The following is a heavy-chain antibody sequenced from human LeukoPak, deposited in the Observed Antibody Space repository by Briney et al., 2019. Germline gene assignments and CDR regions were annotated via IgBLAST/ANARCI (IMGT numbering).Heavy chain of an antibody. V-gene: IGHV3-11*04. CDR3: ATPGIVGATTGQYFQH. CDR2: ISSSGSTI. D-gene: IGHD1-26*01. Sequence: GGSLRLSCAASGFTFSDYYMSWIRQAPGKGLEWVSYISSSGSTIYYADSVKGRFTISRDNSKNTLYLQMNSLRAEDTAVYYCATPGIVGATTGQYFQHWGQGTLVTVSS. CDR1: GFTFSDYY. J-gene: IGHJ1*01.